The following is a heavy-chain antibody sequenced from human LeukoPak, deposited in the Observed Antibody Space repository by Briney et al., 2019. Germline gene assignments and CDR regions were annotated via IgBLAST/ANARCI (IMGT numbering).Heavy chain of an antibody. V-gene: IGHV1-18*01. CDR1: GYIFNNYG. CDR3: GRDKDRYDGSGFIDY. Sequence: ASVKVSCKASGYIFNNYGITWVRQAPGQGLEWMGWISAYNSDTKYAQNFQGRVTMTRDTSTSTAYMEMTSLISDDTAVYYCGRDKDRYDGSGFIDYWGQGTQVTVSS. J-gene: IGHJ4*02. D-gene: IGHD3-22*01. CDR2: ISAYNSDT.